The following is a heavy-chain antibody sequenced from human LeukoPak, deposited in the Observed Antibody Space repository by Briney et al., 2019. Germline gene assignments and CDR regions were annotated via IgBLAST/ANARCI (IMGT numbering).Heavy chain of an antibody. CDR3: ARVYSGSPWFRYFDL. D-gene: IGHD1-26*01. Sequence: GASVKVSCKASVYTFTNSYLHWVRQAPGQGLEWMGISSPSGGSTNYAQKFQGRVTITADESTTTAYMELSSLRSDDTAVYYCARVYSGSPWFRYFDLWGRGTLVTVSS. CDR1: VYTFTNSY. CDR2: SSPSGGST. J-gene: IGHJ2*01. V-gene: IGHV1-46*01.